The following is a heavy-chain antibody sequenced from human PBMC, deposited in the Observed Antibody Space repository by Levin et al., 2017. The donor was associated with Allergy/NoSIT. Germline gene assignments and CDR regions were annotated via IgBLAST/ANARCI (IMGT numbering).Heavy chain of an antibody. V-gene: IGHV3-33*01. J-gene: IGHJ4*02. Sequence: GESLKISCAASGFRFSSYGMHWVRQAPGKGLEGVAIIWYDGTTKYYADSVQGRFTISRDNSKNTLYLQMDSLRAEDTAVYYCARLGISALGYCSGGSCHPDFWGQGTLVTVSS. CDR3: ARLGISALGYCSGGSCHPDF. CDR2: IWYDGTTK. D-gene: IGHD2-15*01. CDR1: GFRFSSYG.